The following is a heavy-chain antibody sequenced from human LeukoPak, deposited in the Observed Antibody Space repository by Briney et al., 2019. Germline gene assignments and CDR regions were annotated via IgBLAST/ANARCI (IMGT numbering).Heavy chain of an antibody. D-gene: IGHD3-10*01. CDR3: AKDRPLRYYGSGSYPDY. V-gene: IGHV3-30*18. J-gene: IGHJ4*02. CDR2: MSYDGSNK. CDR1: GFTFSSYG. Sequence: GGSLRLSCAASGFTFSSYGMHWVRQAPGKGLEWVAVMSYDGSNKYYADSVKGRFTISRDNSKNTLYLQMNSLRAEDTAVYYCAKDRPLRYYGSGSYPDYWGQGTLVTVSS.